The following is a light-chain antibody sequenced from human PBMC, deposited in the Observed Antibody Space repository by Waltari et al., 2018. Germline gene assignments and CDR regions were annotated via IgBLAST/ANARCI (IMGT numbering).Light chain of an antibody. J-gene: IGKJ5*01. V-gene: IGKV4-1*01. CDR2: WAS. CDR1: QSVLFSSNNKNY. CDR3: QQYRITPLT. Sequence: DIVMTQSPDSLAVSLGERATIHCKSSQSVLFSSNNKNYLAWYQKKQGQPPKLLIYWASSREAGGPDRFSGSGSGTDFTLTISSLEAEDVAVYYCQQYRITPLTFGQGTRLEIK.